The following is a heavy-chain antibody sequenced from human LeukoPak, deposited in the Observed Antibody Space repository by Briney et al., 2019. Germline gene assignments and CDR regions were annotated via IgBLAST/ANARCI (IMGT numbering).Heavy chain of an antibody. CDR3: AKRGVVIRVILVGFHKEAYYFDS. D-gene: IGHD3-10*01. V-gene: IGHV3-23*01. CDR2: ISGSGGST. CDR1: GITLSNYG. J-gene: IGHJ4*02. Sequence: GGSLRLSCVVSGITLSNYGMSWVRQALGKGLEWVAGISGSGGSTYYADSVKGRFAISRDNPKNTLYLQMNSLRAEDTAVYFCAKRGVVIRVILVGFHKEAYYFDSWGQGALVTVSS.